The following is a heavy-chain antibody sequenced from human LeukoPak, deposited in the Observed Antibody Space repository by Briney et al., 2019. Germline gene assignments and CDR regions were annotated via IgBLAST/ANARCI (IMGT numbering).Heavy chain of an antibody. J-gene: IGHJ4*02. CDR3: AKDPRVTVTAYFDY. V-gene: IGHV3-20*04. D-gene: IGHD4-17*01. CDR2: INWNGDSR. Sequence: GGSLRLSCTASGFKFDDYGMTWVRQAPGKGLEGVSDINWNGDSRGYAHSVRGRFTIYRDNSKNTLYLQMNALRADDTAVYYCAKDPRVTVTAYFDYWGQGTLVTVSS. CDR1: GFKFDDYG.